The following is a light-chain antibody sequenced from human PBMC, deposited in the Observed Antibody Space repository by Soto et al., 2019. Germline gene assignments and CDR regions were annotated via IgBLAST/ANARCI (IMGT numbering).Light chain of an antibody. CDR3: TSYTSRSTLV. CDR2: DVS. J-gene: IGLJ1*01. Sequence: QSAVTQPASVTGSPGQSITISCTGTSSDVGGYNYVSWYQQHPGKAPKLMIYDVSNRPSGVSNRFSGSKSGNTASLTISGLQAEDETDYYCTSYTSRSTLVVGTGTKVTVL. CDR1: SSDVGGYNY. V-gene: IGLV2-14*01.